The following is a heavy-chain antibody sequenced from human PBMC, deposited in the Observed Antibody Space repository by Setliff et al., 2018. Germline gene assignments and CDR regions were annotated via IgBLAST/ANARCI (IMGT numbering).Heavy chain of an antibody. D-gene: IGHD2-21*01. J-gene: IGHJ6*02. CDR1: GFAFSTYG. CDR2: IRYDGSNK. V-gene: IGHV3-30*02. Sequence: PGGSLRLSCGASGFAFSTYGMHWVRQAPGKGLEWVAFIRYDGSNKYYADSVKGRFTISRDNSKNILSLQMNSLRGEDTAVYYCAKDFLEVVIVLHGMDVWGQGTTVTVSS. CDR3: AKDFLEVVIVLHGMDV.